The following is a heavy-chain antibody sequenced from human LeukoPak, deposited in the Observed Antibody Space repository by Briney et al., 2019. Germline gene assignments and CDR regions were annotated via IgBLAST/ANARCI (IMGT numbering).Heavy chain of an antibody. CDR1: GYTFNNYW. J-gene: IGHJ6*03. CDR2: LYPDGSAT. CDR3: ARQGAAGKYYYYYMDV. Sequence: GESLKISCKASGYTFNNYWIGWVRQMPGRGLEWMGMLYPDGSATTYHPSFEGRVTISADKSINTAYLEWSSLKASDTAIYYCARQGAAGKYYYYYMDVWGKGTTVTVSS. V-gene: IGHV5-51*01. D-gene: IGHD6-13*01.